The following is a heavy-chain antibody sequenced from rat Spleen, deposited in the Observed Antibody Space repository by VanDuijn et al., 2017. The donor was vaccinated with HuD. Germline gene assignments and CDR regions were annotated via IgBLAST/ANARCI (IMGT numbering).Heavy chain of an antibody. J-gene: IGHJ2*01. Sequence: VQLQESGPGLVKPSQSLSLTCSVTGYSITSSYRWNWIRKFPGNKMEWMGYISYSGSTSYNPSLKSRISITRDTSKNQFFLQLNSVTTEDTATYYCARLITTTLFDYWGQGVMVTVSS. CDR3: ARLITTTLFDY. D-gene: IGHD1-10*01. V-gene: IGHV3-1*01. CDR2: ISYSGST. CDR1: GYSITSSY.